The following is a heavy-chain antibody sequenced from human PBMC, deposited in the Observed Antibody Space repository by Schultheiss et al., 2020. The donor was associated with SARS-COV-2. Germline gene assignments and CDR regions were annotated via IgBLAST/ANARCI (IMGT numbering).Heavy chain of an antibody. Sequence: GESLKISCAASGFTFSSYWMHWVRQAPGKGLVWVSRINSDGSSTSYADSVKGRFTISRDNAKNTLYLQMNSLRAEDTAVYYCAYYCSGGSCNRFDYWGQGTLVTVS. CDR3: AYYCSGGSCNRFDY. CDR2: INSDGSST. J-gene: IGHJ4*02. V-gene: IGHV3-74*01. D-gene: IGHD2-15*01. CDR1: GFTFSSYW.